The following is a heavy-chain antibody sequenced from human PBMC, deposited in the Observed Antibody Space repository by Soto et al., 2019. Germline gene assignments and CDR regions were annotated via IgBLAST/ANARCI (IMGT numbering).Heavy chain of an antibody. CDR3: ARDPPYSSGWYAGFDH. CDR1: GYTFTSYG. Sequence: QVQLVQSVAEVKKHGASVKVSCKASGYTFTSYGISWVRQAPGQGLEWMGWISAYNGNTNYAQKLQGRVTMTTDTSTRTADMELRSLRSDATAVYYCARDPPYSSGWYAGFDHWGQGTLVTVAS. D-gene: IGHD6-19*01. CDR2: ISAYNGNT. V-gene: IGHV1-18*01. J-gene: IGHJ5*02.